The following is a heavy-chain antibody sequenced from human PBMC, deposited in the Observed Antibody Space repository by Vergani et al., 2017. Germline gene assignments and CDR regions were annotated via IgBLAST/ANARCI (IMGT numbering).Heavy chain of an antibody. V-gene: IGHV3-33*06. CDR3: AKWEAVAGIFDY. D-gene: IGHD6-19*01. CDR1: GFTLSSHA. J-gene: IGHJ4*02. CDR2: IWYDGSKE. Sequence: QVQLEESGGGVVQPGRSLRLSCAGSGFTLSSHAMHWVRQAPGKGLEWVAFIWYDGSKEYYADSVKGRFTISRDNSKNTLYLQMNNLRAADTAVYYCAKWEAVAGIFDYWGQGTLVTVSS.